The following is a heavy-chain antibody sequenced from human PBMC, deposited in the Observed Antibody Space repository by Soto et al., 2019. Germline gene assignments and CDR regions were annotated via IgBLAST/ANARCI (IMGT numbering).Heavy chain of an antibody. CDR2: IFYTGST. CDR3: ASHAGNEDY. CDR1: DYSISSSGYY. V-gene: IGHV4-31*03. J-gene: IGHJ4*02. Sequence: VQLQESGPGLVKPSQTLSLTCTVSDYSISSSGYYWSWLRQHPGKGLEWIGYIFYTGSTKYNPSLKSRVTISVDTSKNQFSLRLTSVTAADTAVYYCASHAGNEDYWGQGTLVTVSS. D-gene: IGHD1-26*01.